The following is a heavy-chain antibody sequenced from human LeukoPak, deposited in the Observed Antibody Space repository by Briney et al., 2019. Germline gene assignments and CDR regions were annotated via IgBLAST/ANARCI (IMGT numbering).Heavy chain of an antibody. CDR2: IYYSGST. CDR3: ARGNYGDYYFDY. J-gene: IGHJ4*02. V-gene: IGHV4-39*01. Sequence: SETLSLTCTVSGGSISSSSYYWGWIRQPPGKGLEWIGSIYYSGSTYYNPSLKSRVTISVDTSKNQFSLKLSSVTAADTAVYYCARGNYGDYYFDYWGQGTLVTVSS. D-gene: IGHD4-17*01. CDR1: GGSISSSSYY.